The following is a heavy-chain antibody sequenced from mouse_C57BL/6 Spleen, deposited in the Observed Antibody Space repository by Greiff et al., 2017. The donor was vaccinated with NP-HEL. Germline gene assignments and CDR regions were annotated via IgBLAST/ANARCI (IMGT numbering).Heavy chain of an antibody. J-gene: IGHJ4*01. CDR1: GYSITSGYY. V-gene: IGHV3-6*01. Sequence: EVKLMESGPGLVKPSQSLSLTCSVTGYSITSGYYWTWIRQFPGNKLEWMGYISYDGSNNYNPSLKNRISITRDTSKNQFFLKLNSVTTEDTATYYCAREGVSGNYVDYAMDYWGQGTSVTVSS. CDR3: AREGVSGNYVDYAMDY. D-gene: IGHD2-1*01. CDR2: ISYDGSN.